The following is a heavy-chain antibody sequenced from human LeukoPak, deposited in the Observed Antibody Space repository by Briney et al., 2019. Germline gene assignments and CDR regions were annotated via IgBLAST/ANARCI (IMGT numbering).Heavy chain of an antibody. CDR2: INPNSGGT. CDR1: GYTFTGYY. CDR3: ARVIKEGIVGATTLTDY. Sequence: ASVKVSCKASGYTFTGYYMHWVRQAPGQGLEWMGWINPNSGGTNYAQKLQGRVTMTRDTSISTAYMELSRLRSDDTAVYYCARVIKEGIVGATTLTDYWGQGTLVTVSS. J-gene: IGHJ4*02. D-gene: IGHD1-26*01. V-gene: IGHV1-2*02.